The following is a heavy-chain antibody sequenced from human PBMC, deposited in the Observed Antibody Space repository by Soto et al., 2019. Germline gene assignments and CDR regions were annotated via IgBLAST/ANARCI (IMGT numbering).Heavy chain of an antibody. CDR1: GFTFSNYV. Sequence: GGSLGLSCAASGFTFSNYVMSWVRQAPGKGLEWVSSISGSGDNTYYADSVKGRFTISRDNSKNTLFLQMNSLRAEDTAVYYCAKFPLVLALGFYVWGQGTLVPVSS. V-gene: IGHV3-23*01. D-gene: IGHD3-16*01. CDR2: ISGSGDNT. J-gene: IGHJ4*02. CDR3: AKFPLVLALGFYV.